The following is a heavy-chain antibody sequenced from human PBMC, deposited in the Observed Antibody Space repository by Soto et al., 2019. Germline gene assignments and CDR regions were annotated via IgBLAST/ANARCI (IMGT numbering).Heavy chain of an antibody. J-gene: IGHJ4*02. CDR1: RFTFSSYA. V-gene: IGHV3-23*01. D-gene: IGHD3-3*01. CDR2: ISGSGGST. Sequence: EVQLLESGGGLVQPGGSLRLSCAASRFTFSSYAMSWVRQAPGKGLEWVSAISGSGGSTYYADSVKGRFTISRDNSKNTLYLQMNSLRAEDTAVYYCAKEPSNYDFWSGYSVDYWGQGTLVTVSS. CDR3: AKEPSNYDFWSGYSVDY.